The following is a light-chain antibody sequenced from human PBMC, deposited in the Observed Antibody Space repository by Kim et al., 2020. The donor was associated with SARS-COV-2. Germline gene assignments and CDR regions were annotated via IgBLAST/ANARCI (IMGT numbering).Light chain of an antibody. CDR2: GAS. Sequence: EIVLTQSPGPLSLSPGERATLSCRASQFVSSSYLAWYQQKPGQAPRLLIYGASKRATGIPDRFSGSESGTDFTLTISRLEPEDFAVYYCHHYGSSPPYTFGQGTKVEI. J-gene: IGKJ2*01. V-gene: IGKV3-20*01. CDR3: HHYGSSPPYT. CDR1: QFVSSSY.